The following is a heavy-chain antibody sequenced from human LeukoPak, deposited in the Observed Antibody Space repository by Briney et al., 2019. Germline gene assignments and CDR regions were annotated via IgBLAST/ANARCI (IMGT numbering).Heavy chain of an antibody. CDR3: AKDGYNDSWLNWFDH. J-gene: IGHJ5*01. CDR2: ISSTTRTI. CDR1: GGSISSSN. V-gene: IGHV3-48*01. D-gene: IGHD6-13*01. Sequence: PSETLSLTCAVSGGSISSSNWWSWVRQPPGKGLEWIAHISSTTRTIYYADSVRGRFTISRDNAKNTLYLDMSSLTAEDTAIYYCAKDGYNDSWLNWFDHWGQGALVTVSA.